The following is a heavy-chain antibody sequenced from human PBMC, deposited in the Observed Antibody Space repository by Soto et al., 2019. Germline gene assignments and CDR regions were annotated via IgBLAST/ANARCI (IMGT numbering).Heavy chain of an antibody. CDR1: GCIFTGYY. CDR2: INPYSGDT. J-gene: IGHJ5*02. Sequence: ASVKVACKASGCIFTGYYMHWGRQAPGQGLEWMGWINPYSGDTNYAQKFQGRVTMTSDTSISTVYMELSRLRSDDTAVYYCARAIAAAATNWFDPWGPGSLVTLSS. V-gene: IGHV1-2*02. D-gene: IGHD6-13*01. CDR3: ARAIAAAATNWFDP.